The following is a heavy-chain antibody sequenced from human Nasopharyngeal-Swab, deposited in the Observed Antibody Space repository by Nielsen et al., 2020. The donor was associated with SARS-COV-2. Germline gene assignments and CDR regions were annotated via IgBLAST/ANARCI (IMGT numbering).Heavy chain of an antibody. CDR3: ATPGTRCSGDSCDMWVFDY. CDR2: ITSSGDRT. J-gene: IGHJ4*02. Sequence: GGSLRLSCTGSGYTFSNYAMSWVRQAPGKGLEWVSSITSSGDRTSNADSAKGRFTISRDNSKNTLYLQMSSLRAEDTAIYYCATPGTRCSGDSCDMWVFDYWGQGTQVTVSS. CDR1: GYTFSNYA. V-gene: IGHV3-23*01. D-gene: IGHD2-15*01.